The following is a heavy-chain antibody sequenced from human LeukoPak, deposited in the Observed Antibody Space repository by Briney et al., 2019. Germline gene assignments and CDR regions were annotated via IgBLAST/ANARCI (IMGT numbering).Heavy chain of an antibody. Sequence: PSETLSLTCAVYGGFFSGYYWSWLRQPPGKGLEGIGEINHSGSTNYNPSLKSRVTISVDTSKNQFSLKLSSVTAADTAVYYCARGKGIKNPTFRIYGMDVWGKGTTVTVSS. J-gene: IGHJ6*04. CDR1: GGFFSGYY. D-gene: IGHD3-16*01. CDR3: ARGKGIKNPTFRIYGMDV. CDR2: INHSGST. V-gene: IGHV4-34*01.